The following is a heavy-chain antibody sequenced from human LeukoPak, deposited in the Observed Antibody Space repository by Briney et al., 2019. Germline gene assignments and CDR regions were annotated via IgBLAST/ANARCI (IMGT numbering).Heavy chain of an antibody. CDR1: GFIVSSNY. CDR3: ARVEYGWGYSLDN. J-gene: IGHJ4*02. D-gene: IGHD5-18*01. V-gene: IGHV3-53*01. CDR2: IYGGSGGST. Sequence: GGSLRLSCAASGFIVSSNYMSWVRQAPGKGLEWVSVIYGGSGGSTHYADSVKGRFTISRDNAKNSLYLQMNSLSTEDTAVYYCARVEYGWGYSLDNWGQGTLVIVSS.